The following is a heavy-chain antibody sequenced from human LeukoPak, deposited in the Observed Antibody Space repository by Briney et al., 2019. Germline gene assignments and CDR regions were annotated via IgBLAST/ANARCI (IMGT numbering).Heavy chain of an antibody. Sequence: GGSLRLSCAASGFIFTNYFMNWVRQAPGKGLEWVSAISGSSDSTYYVDSVKGRFTISRDNPKNTLYLQMNSLRAEDTAVYYCAKDRSYSYGGIDYWGQGTLVTVSS. V-gene: IGHV3-23*01. CDR1: GFIFTNYF. J-gene: IGHJ4*02. CDR3: AKDRSYSYGGIDY. CDR2: ISGSSDST. D-gene: IGHD5-18*01.